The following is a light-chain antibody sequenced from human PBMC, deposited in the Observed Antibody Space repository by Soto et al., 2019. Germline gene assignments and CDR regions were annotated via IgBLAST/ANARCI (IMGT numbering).Light chain of an antibody. V-gene: IGLV2-8*01. CDR2: EVS. CDR1: SSDVGGYNY. J-gene: IGLJ2*01. Sequence: QLVLTQPPSASGSPGQSVTISCTGTSSDVGGYNYVSWYQQHPGKAPKLMIYEVSKRPSGVPDRFSGSKSGNTASLTVSGLQAEDEADYYCSSYAGSKNLVFGGGTELTV. CDR3: SSYAGSKNLV.